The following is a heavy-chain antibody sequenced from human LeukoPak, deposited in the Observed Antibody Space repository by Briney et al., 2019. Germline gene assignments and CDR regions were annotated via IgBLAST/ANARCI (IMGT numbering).Heavy chain of an antibody. J-gene: IGHJ3*02. CDR2: ISYDGSNK. CDR1: GFTFSSYA. D-gene: IGHD5-12*01. Sequence: GGSLRLSCAASGFTFSSYAMHWVRQAPGKGLEWVAVISYDGSNKYYADSVKGRFTISRDNSKNTLYLQMNSLRAEDTAVYYCARDRLPSGYDAFDIRGQGTMVTVSS. CDR3: ARDRLPSGYDAFDI. V-gene: IGHV3-30-3*01.